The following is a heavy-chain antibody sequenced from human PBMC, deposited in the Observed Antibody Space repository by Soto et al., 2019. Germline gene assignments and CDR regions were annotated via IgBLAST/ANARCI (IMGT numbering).Heavy chain of an antibody. J-gene: IGHJ4*02. V-gene: IGHV3-30*18. Sequence: QVQLVESGGGVVQPGRSLRLSCAASGFTFGSYGMHWVRQAPGKGLEWVAVISYDGSNKYYADSVKGRFTISRDNSKNTLYLQMNSLRAEDTAVYYCAKGYGSGSYDYWGQGTLVTVSS. CDR2: ISYDGSNK. CDR3: AKGYGSGSYDY. D-gene: IGHD3-10*01. CDR1: GFTFGSYG.